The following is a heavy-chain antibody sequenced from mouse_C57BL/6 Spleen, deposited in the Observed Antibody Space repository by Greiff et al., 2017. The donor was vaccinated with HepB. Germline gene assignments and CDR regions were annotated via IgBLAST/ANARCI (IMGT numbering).Heavy chain of an antibody. D-gene: IGHD1-1*01. Sequence: EVKVVESEGGLVQPGSSMKLSCTASGFTFSDYYMAWVRQVPEKGLEWVANINYDGSSTYYLDSLKSRFIISRDNAKNILYLQMSSLKSEDTATYYCAREDGSSWGNFDYWGQGTTLTVSS. V-gene: IGHV5-16*01. J-gene: IGHJ2*01. CDR1: GFTFSDYY. CDR3: AREDGSSWGNFDY. CDR2: INYDGSST.